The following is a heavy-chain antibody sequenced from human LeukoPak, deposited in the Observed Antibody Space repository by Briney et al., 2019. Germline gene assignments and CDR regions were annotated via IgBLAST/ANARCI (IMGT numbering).Heavy chain of an antibody. D-gene: IGHD3-10*01. J-gene: IGHJ4*02. Sequence: PGGSLRLSCAASGFTFSSYAMNWVRQAPGKGLEWVSTISGDGDFTYFVDSVKGRFTISRDNSKNTLYLQMNNLRAEDTAVYYCARDRVGLLVGYYFDYWGQGTLVTVSS. CDR1: GFTFSSYA. V-gene: IGHV3-23*01. CDR2: ISGDGDFT. CDR3: ARDRVGLLVGYYFDY.